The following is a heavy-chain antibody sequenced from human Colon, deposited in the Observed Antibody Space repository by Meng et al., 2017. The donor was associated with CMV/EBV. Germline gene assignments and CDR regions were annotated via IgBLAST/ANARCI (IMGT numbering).Heavy chain of an antibody. J-gene: IGHJ4*02. CDR1: GFTFDDYV. CDR2: INWNGGST. Sequence: GESLKISCAASGFTFDDYVMSWVRQAPGKGLEWVSGINWNGGSTGYADSVKGRFIISRDNAKNTLYLQMNSLRAEDTAVYYCARVFDYWTGYYWGWGQGTLVTVSS. V-gene: IGHV3-20*04. D-gene: IGHD3/OR15-3a*01. CDR3: ARVFDYWTGYYWG.